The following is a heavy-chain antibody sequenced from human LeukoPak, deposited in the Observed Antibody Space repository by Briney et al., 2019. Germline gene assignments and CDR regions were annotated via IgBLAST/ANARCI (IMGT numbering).Heavy chain of an antibody. D-gene: IGHD5-18*01. CDR2: IKQDGSEK. CDR1: GFTFSSYW. V-gene: IGHV3-7*01. J-gene: IGHJ4*02. CDR3: ARTSTPSFYSYVDY. Sequence: GGSLRLSCAASGFTFSSYWMSWVRQAPGKGLEWVANIKQDGSEKYYVDSVKGRFTISRDNAKNSLYLQMNSLRAEDTAVYYCARTSTPSFYSYVDYWGQGTLVTVSS.